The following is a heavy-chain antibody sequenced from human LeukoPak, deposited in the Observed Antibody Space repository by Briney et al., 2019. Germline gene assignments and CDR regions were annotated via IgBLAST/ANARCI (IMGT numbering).Heavy chain of an antibody. CDR2: IKYDGSKE. CDR1: GFTFSSYG. D-gene: IGHD2-2*01. V-gene: IGHV3-33*01. J-gene: IGHJ4*02. CDR3: ARDMCIGGFCSSASCSTFDY. Sequence: GGSLRLSCAASGFTFSSYGMHWVRQAPGKGLEWVAVIKYDGSKESYGDSVKGRFTIYRDNSKNTLYLQMNNLRAEDTAVYYCARDMCIGGFCSSASCSTFDYWGQGTLVTVSS.